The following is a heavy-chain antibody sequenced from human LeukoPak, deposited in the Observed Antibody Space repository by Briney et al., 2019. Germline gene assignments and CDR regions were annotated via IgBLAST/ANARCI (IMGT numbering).Heavy chain of an antibody. V-gene: IGHV1-2*02. Sequence: ASVKVSCKASGYTFTGSYMHWVRQAPGQGLEWMGWINPNSGGTNYAQKFQGRVTMTRDTSISTAYMELSRLRSDDTAVYYCARGGSFYGDYVRNFDYWGQGTLVTVSS. CDR3: ARGGSFYGDYVRNFDY. CDR1: GYTFTGSY. CDR2: INPNSGGT. J-gene: IGHJ4*02. D-gene: IGHD4-17*01.